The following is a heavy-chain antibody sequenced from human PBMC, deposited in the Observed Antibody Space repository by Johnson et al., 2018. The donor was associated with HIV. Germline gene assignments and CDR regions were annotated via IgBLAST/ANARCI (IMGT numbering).Heavy chain of an antibody. V-gene: IGHV3-30-3*01. CDR1: GFTFSSYA. Sequence: QVQLVESGGGVVQPGRSLRLSCAASGFTFSSYAKHWVRQAPGKGLGWVAVISYDGSNKYYADSVKGRFSISRDNSNNTLSLQMDSLRVEDTAVYYCAKRLGFDNRGDQFDIWGQGAMVTVSS. D-gene: IGHD3-22*01. CDR2: ISYDGSNK. J-gene: IGHJ3*02. CDR3: AKRLGFDNRGDQFDI.